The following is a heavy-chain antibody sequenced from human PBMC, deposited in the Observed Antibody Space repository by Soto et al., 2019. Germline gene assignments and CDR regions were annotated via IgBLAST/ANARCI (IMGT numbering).Heavy chain of an antibody. D-gene: IGHD4-17*01. V-gene: IGHV4-39*01. Sequence: TMSLTCPVSGDSGGFISRSIYHWGWIRQPPGKGLEWIGNIYYSGSTYYNPPLKSRVTISGDTSKNQFSLRLTSVTAADTAVYYCARHPPYGPLDYWGQGTLVTVSS. CDR1: GDSGGFISRSIYH. CDR3: ARHPPYGPLDY. J-gene: IGHJ4*02. CDR2: IYYSGST.